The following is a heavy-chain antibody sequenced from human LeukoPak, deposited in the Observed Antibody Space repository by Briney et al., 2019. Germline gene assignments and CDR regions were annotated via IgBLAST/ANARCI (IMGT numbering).Heavy chain of an antibody. CDR3: ARKIEGGVTGSDY. J-gene: IGHJ4*02. V-gene: IGHV3-23*01. CDR2: ISVSGDST. Sequence: PGGSLRLSCAASGFTFSYSAMRCVRQAPGKGLEWVSAISVSGDSTYYADTVKSRVTISRDSTKNTLYLLMNNLRAEDTAVYYCARKIEGGVTGSDYWGQGTPVTVSS. D-gene: IGHD1-26*01. CDR1: GFTFSYSA.